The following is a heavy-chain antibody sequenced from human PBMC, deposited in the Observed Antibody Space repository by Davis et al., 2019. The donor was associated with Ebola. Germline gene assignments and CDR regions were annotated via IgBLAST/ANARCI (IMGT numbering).Heavy chain of an antibody. V-gene: IGHV3-66*01. CDR1: GFTVSTYY. CDR3: ARGSL. CDR2: MYADGST. J-gene: IGHJ4*02. Sequence: PGSSLKISCAASGFTVSTYYINWVRQAPGKGLEWVSVMYADGSTYNADSVKARFTVSRDNSTNTVYLQMNSLRAEDTAAYYCARGSLWGRGTLVIVSS.